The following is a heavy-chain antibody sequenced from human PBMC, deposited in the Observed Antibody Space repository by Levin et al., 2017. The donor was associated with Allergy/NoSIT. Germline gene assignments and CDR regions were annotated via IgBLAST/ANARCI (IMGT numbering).Heavy chain of an antibody. V-gene: IGHV3-11*01. CDR2: ISSSGSTI. CDR3: ARATTNRPPYYYYYGMDV. J-gene: IGHJ6*02. Sequence: GESLKISCAASGFTFSDYYMSWIRQAPGKGLEWVSYISSSGSTIYYADSVKGRFTISRDNAKNSLYLQMNSLRAEDTAVYYCARATTNRPPYYYYYGMDVWGQGTTVTVSS. D-gene: IGHD1-14*01. CDR1: GFTFSDYY.